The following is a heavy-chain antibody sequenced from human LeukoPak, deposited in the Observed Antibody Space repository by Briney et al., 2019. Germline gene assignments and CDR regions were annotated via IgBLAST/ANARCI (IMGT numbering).Heavy chain of an antibody. Sequence: GGSLRLSCAVSGFTFSRYWMSWVRQAPGKGLEWLANMKEDGIEKNYVDSVKGRFTISRDNAQNSVYLQMNSLRAEDTAMYYCARDVGSGWFDYWGQGTLVTVSS. CDR3: ARDVGSGWFDY. D-gene: IGHD6-19*01. J-gene: IGHJ4*02. CDR1: GFTFSRYW. CDR2: MKEDGIEK. V-gene: IGHV3-7*01.